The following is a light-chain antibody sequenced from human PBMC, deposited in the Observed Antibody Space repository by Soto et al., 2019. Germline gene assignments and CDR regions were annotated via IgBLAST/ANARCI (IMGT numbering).Light chain of an antibody. CDR1: ESVSSN. CDR3: QQYNSWPPIT. V-gene: IGKV3-15*01. Sequence: TPSLAALSVSQGEWAVLSGSASESVSSNLAWYQQRPGQAPRLVIYGASTRATGIPARFSGGGSGTEFTLTISSLQSEDFAVYYCQQYNSWPPITFGQGTRLE. J-gene: IGKJ5*01. CDR2: GAS.